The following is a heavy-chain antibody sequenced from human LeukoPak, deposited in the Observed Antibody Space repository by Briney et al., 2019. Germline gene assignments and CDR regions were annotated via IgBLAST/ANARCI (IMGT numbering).Heavy chain of an antibody. CDR2: ISNDGSNE. J-gene: IGHJ3*02. Sequence: GGSLRLSCAASGFTFSSYGMHWVRQAPGKGLEWVAVISNDGSNEYYADSVKGRFTISRDNSKNTLNLQMNSLRAEDTAVYYCARDSHKFDSSGYYPDAFDIWGQGTMVTVSS. CDR1: GFTFSSYG. CDR3: ARDSHKFDSSGYYPDAFDI. D-gene: IGHD3-22*01. V-gene: IGHV3-30*03.